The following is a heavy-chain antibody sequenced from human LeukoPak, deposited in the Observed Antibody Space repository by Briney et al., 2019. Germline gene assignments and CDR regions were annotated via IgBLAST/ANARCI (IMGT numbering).Heavy chain of an antibody. CDR1: GFTFSSYG. CDR2: ISGSGGST. CDR3: AKGTAPKPNYYYYMDV. Sequence: QSGGSLRLSCAASGFTFSSYGMSWVRQAPGKGLEWVSAISGSGGSTYYADSVKGRFTISRDNSKNTLYLQMNSLRAEDTAVYYCAKGTAPKPNYYYYMDVWGKGTTVTVSS. V-gene: IGHV3-23*01. J-gene: IGHJ6*03.